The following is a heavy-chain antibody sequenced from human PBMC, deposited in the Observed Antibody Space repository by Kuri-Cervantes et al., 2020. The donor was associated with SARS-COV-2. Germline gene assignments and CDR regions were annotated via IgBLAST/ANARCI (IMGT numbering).Heavy chain of an antibody. Sequence: GESLKISCAVSGFTFNTCAMHWVRQAPGKGLEWMAIISYDGNNKYFADSVKGRFTISRDNSNNTLHLQMNSLRAEDTAVYYCAKSFLSLGYDCSGFEAGMDVWGQGTTVTISS. J-gene: IGHJ6*02. V-gene: IGHV3-30-3*02. D-gene: IGHD3-22*01. CDR3: AKSFLSLGYDCSGFEAGMDV. CDR2: ISYDGNNK. CDR1: GFTFNTCA.